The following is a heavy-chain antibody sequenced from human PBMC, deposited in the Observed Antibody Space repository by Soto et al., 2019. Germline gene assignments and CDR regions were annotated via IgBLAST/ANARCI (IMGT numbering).Heavy chain of an antibody. CDR1: GFSLTTSGVG. CDR2: IYWDDDK. D-gene: IGHD3-3*01. CDR3: AHRVLRAVFGLVTTTAIYFDF. Sequence: QITLNESGPTVVNPTETLTLTCTFSGFSLTTSGVGVGWVRQSPGKDPEWLAFIYWDDDKRYSTSLKSRLTITKDTSKNQVVLTMANVDPADTATYYCAHRVLRAVFGLVTTTAIYFDFWGHVTPVVVSS. V-gene: IGHV2-5*02. J-gene: IGHJ4*01.